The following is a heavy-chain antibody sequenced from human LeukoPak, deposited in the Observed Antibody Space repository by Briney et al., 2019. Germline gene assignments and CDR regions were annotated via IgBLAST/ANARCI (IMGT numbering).Heavy chain of an antibody. Sequence: SETLSLTCTVSGGSISSYYWSWFRQPPGKGLEWIGYIYYSGSTNYNPSLKSRVTISVDTSKNQFSLKLSSVTAADTAVYYCARSPGEDSSGWYASWYYFDYWGQGTLVTVSS. CDR3: ARSPGEDSSGWYASWYYFDY. D-gene: IGHD6-19*01. CDR1: GGSISSYY. V-gene: IGHV4-59*01. CDR2: IYYSGST. J-gene: IGHJ4*02.